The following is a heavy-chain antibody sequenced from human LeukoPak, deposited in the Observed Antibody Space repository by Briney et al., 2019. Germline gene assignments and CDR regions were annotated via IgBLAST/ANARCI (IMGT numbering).Heavy chain of an antibody. CDR3: ARGTIAAAGYYYFDY. J-gene: IGHJ4*02. D-gene: IGHD6-13*01. V-gene: IGHV3-7*04. CDR2: IKQDGSEK. Sequence: GGSLRLSCAASGFIFSNYGMHWVRQAPGKGLEWVANIKQDGSEKYYVNSVKGRFTISRDNAKNSLYLQMNSLRAEDTAVYYCARGTIAAAGYYYFDYWGQGTQVTVSS. CDR1: GFIFSNYG.